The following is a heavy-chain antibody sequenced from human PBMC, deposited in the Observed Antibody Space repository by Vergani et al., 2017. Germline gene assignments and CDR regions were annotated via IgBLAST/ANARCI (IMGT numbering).Heavy chain of an antibody. CDR3: ARSERTGSYYNPFDY. D-gene: IGHD3-10*01. V-gene: IGHV4-39*07. J-gene: IGHJ4*02. CDR2: IYFSGST. CDR1: GGSISSSSYY. Sequence: QLQLQESGPGLVKPSETLFLTCTVSGGSISSSSYYWGWIRQPPGKGLEWIGSIYFSGSTYYNPSLKSRVTISVDTSKNQFSLKLSSVTAADTAVYYCARSERTGSYYNPFDYWGQGTLVTVSS.